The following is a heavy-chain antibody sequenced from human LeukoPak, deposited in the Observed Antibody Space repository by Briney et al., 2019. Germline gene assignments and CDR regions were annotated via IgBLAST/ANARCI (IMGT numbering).Heavy chain of an antibody. J-gene: IGHJ6*02. CDR1: GGTFSSYA. V-gene: IGHV1-8*02. CDR3: AREFDYYYGMDV. CDR2: MNPNSGNT. Sequence: ASVKVSCKASGGTFSSYAINWVRQATGQGLEWMGWMNPNSGNTGYAQKFQGRVTMTRNTSISTAYMELSSLRSEDTAVYYCAREFDYYYGMDVWGQGTTVTVSS. D-gene: IGHD3-10*01.